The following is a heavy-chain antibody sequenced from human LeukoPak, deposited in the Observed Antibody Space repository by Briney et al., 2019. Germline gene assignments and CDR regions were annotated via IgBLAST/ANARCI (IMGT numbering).Heavy chain of an antibody. V-gene: IGHV4-31*03. CDR2: IYSSGST. CDR1: GGSITSGGYY. CDR3: AGDGHYVDY. J-gene: IGHJ4*02. Sequence: SETLSLTCTVSGGSITSGGYYWSWIRQHPGKGLEWIGFIYSSGSTYYSPSLKSRVSISIDTSKNQFSLNLNSVTAADTAVYYCAGDGHYVDYWGQGTLVTVSS.